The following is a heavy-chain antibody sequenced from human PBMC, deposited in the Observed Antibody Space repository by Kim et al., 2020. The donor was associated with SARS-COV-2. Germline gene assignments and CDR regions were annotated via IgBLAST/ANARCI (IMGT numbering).Heavy chain of an antibody. CDR1: GGSFSSYR. V-gene: IGHV4-4*07. J-gene: IGHJ4*02. Sequence: SETLSLICTVSGGSFSSYRWSWIRQSAGKGLEWIGRIHASGSTNYNPSLKSRLTMSVAASQHQMSLKLSSVTAADTAMYYCARQVAGTDRRFDYWGQGILAAASA. CDR3: ARQVAGTDRRFDY. D-gene: IGHD6-19*01. CDR2: IHASGST.